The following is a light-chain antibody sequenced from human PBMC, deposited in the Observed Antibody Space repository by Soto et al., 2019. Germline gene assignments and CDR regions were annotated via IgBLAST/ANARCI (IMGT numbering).Light chain of an antibody. J-gene: IGKJ1*01. CDR3: QQYGNSPWT. CDR1: QSVRSSY. V-gene: IGKV3-20*01. CDR2: GAS. Sequence: VLTQSPGPLTLSRGERATLSGRASQSVRSSYLAWYQHRPGQAPRLLIFGASSRATGIPDRFSGTGSGTDFTLTISRLEPEDFAVYYCQQYGNSPWTGGQGTKV.